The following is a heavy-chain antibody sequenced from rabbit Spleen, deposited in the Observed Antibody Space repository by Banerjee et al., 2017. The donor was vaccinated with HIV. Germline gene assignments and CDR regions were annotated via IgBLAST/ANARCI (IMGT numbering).Heavy chain of an antibody. CDR1: GFSFSNKAV. CDR3: ARGSATMTMVITGYYLSL. V-gene: IGHV1S45*01. D-gene: IGHD2-1*01. Sequence: QEQLVESGGGLVKPEGSLKLSCTASGFSFSNKAVMCWVRQAPGKGLEWIACIYTDNGNTYYASWAQGRFTISKTSSTTVTLQMTSLTVADTATYFCARGSATMTMVITGYYLSLWGPGTLVTVS. J-gene: IGHJ4*01. CDR2: IYTDNGNT.